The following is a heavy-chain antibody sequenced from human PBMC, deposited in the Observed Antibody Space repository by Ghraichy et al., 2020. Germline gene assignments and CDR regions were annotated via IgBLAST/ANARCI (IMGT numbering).Heavy chain of an antibody. CDR1: GFTFSSYA. V-gene: IGHV3-23*01. CDR3: AKYVAGTEYFDY. CDR2: ISGSGGST. J-gene: IGHJ4*02. D-gene: IGHD6-19*01. Sequence: GSLRLSCAASGFTFSSYAMSWVRQAPGKGLEWVSAISGSGGSTYYADSVKGRFTISRDNSKNTLYLQMNSLRAEDTAVYYCAKYVAGTEYFDYWGQGTLVTVSS.